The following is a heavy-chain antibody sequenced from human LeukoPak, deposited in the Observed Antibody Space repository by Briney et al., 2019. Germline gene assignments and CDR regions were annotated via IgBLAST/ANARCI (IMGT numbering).Heavy chain of an antibody. CDR3: TTDDSYDGSVYSPGFAY. J-gene: IGHJ4*02. V-gene: IGHV3-15*01. CDR2: IQSKTDGGTT. Sequence: WIRQAPGKGLEWDGRIQSKTDGGTTDYAAPVKGRFSISRDDSRNTLYLQMNNLKTEDTAVYYCTTDDSYDGSVYSPGFAYWGQGTLVTVSS. D-gene: IGHD3-22*01.